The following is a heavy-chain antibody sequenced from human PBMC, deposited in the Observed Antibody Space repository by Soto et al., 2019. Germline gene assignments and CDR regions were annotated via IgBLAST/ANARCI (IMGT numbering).Heavy chain of an antibody. CDR1: GGSISSSRYF. D-gene: IGHD3-10*01. CDR3: ARLDIAGSYYKLYYYGMDV. CDR2: IYFSGST. J-gene: IGHJ6*02. Sequence: TSETLSPTFPVSGGSISSSRYFWGWIRQPPGKGLGGVGSIYFSGSTYYNPSLKSRVTVSVDTSKNQFSLKLSSVTAADTAVYYCARLDIAGSYYKLYYYGMDVWGQGTTVTVSS. V-gene: IGHV4-39*01.